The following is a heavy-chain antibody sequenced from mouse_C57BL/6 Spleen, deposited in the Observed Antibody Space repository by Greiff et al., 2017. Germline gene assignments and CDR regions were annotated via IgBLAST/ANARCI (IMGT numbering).Heavy chain of an antibody. D-gene: IGHD3-2*01. V-gene: IGHV3-6*01. CDR1: GYSITSGYY. CDR2: ISYDGSN. CDR3: ARASRQLYFDY. J-gene: IGHJ2*01. Sequence: DVKLQESGPGLVKPSQSLSLTCSVTGYSITSGYYWNWIRQFPGNKLEWMGYISYDGSNNYNPSLKNRIAITRDTSKNQFFLKLNSVTTEDTATYYCARASRQLYFDYWGQGTTLTVSS.